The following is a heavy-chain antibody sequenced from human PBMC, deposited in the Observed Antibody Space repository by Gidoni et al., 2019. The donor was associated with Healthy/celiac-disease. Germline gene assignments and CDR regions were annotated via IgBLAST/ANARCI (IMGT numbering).Heavy chain of an antibody. Sequence: QVQLQESGPGLVKPSQTLSLPCSVSGGSISSGGYYWSWIRQHPGKGLEWIGYIYYSGSTYYNPSLKSRVTISVDTSKNQFSLKLSSVTAADTAVYYCARERGGYCSGGSCYGAAFDIWGQGTMVTVSS. CDR2: IYYSGST. V-gene: IGHV4-31*03. CDR1: GGSISSGGYY. D-gene: IGHD2-15*01. J-gene: IGHJ3*02. CDR3: ARERGGYCSGGSCYGAAFDI.